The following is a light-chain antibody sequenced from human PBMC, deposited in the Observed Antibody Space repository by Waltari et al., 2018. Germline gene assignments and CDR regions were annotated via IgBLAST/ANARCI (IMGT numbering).Light chain of an antibody. Sequence: QLVLTQSPSASASLGASVKLTCTLSSGHSSNVIAWLQQQPEKGPRYLMRVNSDGSHSRGDEMPDRFSGSSSGAERYLTISSLQSEDEADYYCQTGGHGTWVFGGGTKLTV. V-gene: IGLV4-69*01. J-gene: IGLJ3*02. CDR3: QTGGHGTWV. CDR1: SGHSSNV. CDR2: VNSDGSH.